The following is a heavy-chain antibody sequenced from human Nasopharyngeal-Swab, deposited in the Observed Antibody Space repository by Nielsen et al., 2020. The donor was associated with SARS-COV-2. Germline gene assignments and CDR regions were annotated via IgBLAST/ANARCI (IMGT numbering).Heavy chain of an antibody. D-gene: IGHD4/OR15-4a*01. CDR1: GFTFRTYG. Sequence: GESLKISCKASGFTFRTYGMHWVRQAPGKGLEWVSFTRFDESSKYYADSVKGRFTISRDNSKNTLYLQMNNLRADDTAVYYCAKDLHDYGYYYMDVWGKGTTVTVSS. J-gene: IGHJ6*03. V-gene: IGHV3-30*02. CDR2: TRFDESSK. CDR3: AKDLHDYGYYYMDV.